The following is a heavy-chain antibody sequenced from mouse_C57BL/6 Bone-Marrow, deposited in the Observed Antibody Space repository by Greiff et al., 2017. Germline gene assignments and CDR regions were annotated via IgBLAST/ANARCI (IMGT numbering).Heavy chain of an antibody. CDR3: ARHGYYVWFAY. CDR2: VYPRSGNT. Sequence: QVQLQQSGAELARPGASVKLSCKASGYTFTSYGISWVKQRTGQGLEWIGEVYPRSGNTYYNEKFKGKATLTADKSSSTAYMELRSLTSEDSAVYFCARHGYYVWFAYWGQGTLVTVSA. D-gene: IGHD2-3*01. J-gene: IGHJ3*01. V-gene: IGHV1-81*01. CDR1: GYTFTSYG.